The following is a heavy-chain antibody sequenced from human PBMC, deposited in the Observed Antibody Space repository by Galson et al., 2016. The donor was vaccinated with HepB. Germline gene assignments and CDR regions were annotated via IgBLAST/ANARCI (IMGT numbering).Heavy chain of an antibody. Sequence: SLRLSCADSEFTFSSYAMHWVRQAPGKGLEWVAVMSYDGSQKYYADSVKGRFTISRDNSKNTLYLQMDSLRAEDTAVYYCARKGRLIAAAGYFDYWGQGTLVTVSS. J-gene: IGHJ4*02. CDR3: ARKGRLIAAAGYFDY. V-gene: IGHV3-30-3*01. CDR1: EFTFSSYA. D-gene: IGHD6-13*01. CDR2: MSYDGSQK.